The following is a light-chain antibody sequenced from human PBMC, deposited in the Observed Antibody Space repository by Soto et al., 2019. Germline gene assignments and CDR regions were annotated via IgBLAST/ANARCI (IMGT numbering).Light chain of an antibody. J-gene: IGKJ1*01. CDR1: QSISNY. V-gene: IGKV1-39*01. CDR2: ATS. Sequence: DIQMTQSPSSLSASVGDRVTITCRASQSISNYLSWYQQKPGKVPNLLIYATSRLQSGVPSRFRGSGSGTDLTITIISLQPVEVAAYSSKQSYSSATFGQGTTVDIK. CDR3: KQSYSSAT.